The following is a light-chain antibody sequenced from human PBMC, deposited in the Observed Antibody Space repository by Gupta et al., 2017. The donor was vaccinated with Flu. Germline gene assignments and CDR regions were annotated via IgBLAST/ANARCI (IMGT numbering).Light chain of an antibody. V-gene: IGLV2-14*01. CDR1: SNDIGGYSY. CDR3: SSYTSSNTYV. CDR2: EVS. J-gene: IGLJ1*01. Sequence: QSALTQPASVSGSPGQSITISCTGTSNDIGGYSYVSWYQQHPGKAPKLMIYEVSNRPSGVSNRFSGSKSGNTASLTISGLQAEDEADYYCSSYTSSNTYVFGTGTKVTVL.